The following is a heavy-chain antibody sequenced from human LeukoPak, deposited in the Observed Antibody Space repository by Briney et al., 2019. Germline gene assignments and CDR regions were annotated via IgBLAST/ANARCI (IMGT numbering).Heavy chain of an antibody. CDR2: INPNSGGT. D-gene: IGHD6-13*01. Sequence: GASVKVSCKASGYTFTSYGISWVRQAPGQGLEWMGWINPNSGGTNYAQKFQGRVTMTRDTSISTAYMELSGLRSDDTAAYYCARDRDSSSPYGMDVWGQGTTVTVSS. CDR1: GYTFTSYG. V-gene: IGHV1-2*02. J-gene: IGHJ6*02. CDR3: ARDRDSSSPYGMDV.